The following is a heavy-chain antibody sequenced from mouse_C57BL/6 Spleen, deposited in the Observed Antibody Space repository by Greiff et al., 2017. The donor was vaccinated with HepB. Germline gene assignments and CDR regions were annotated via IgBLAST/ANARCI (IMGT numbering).Heavy chain of an antibody. CDR1: GYSITSGYY. D-gene: IGHD1-1*01. J-gene: IGHJ2*01. Sequence: DVQLQESGPGLVKPSQSLSLTCSVTGYSITSGYYWNWIRQFPGNKLEWMGYISYDGSNNYNPSLKNRISITRDTSKNQFFLKLNSVTTEDTATYYCARDPYYYGSSYPYFDYWGQGTTLTVSS. CDR2: ISYDGSN. CDR3: ARDPYYYGSSYPYFDY. V-gene: IGHV3-6*01.